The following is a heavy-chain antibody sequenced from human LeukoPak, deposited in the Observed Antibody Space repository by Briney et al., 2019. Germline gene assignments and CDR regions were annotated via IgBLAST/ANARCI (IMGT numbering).Heavy chain of an antibody. CDR2: ISYDGSNK. Sequence: GGSLRLSCAASGFTFSSYGMHWVRQAPGKGLEWVAVISYDGSNKYYADSVKGRFTISRDNSKNTLYLQMNSLRAEDTAVYYCAKGDDYGDYAAYYWGQGTLVTVSS. V-gene: IGHV3-30*18. J-gene: IGHJ4*02. CDR3: AKGDDYGDYAAYY. CDR1: GFTFSSYG. D-gene: IGHD4-17*01.